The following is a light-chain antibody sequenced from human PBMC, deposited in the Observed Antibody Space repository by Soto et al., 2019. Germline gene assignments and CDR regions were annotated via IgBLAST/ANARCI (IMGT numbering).Light chain of an antibody. CDR1: SSDVGGYNY. CDR3: SSYTSSSTRV. CDR2: DVS. J-gene: IGLJ1*01. V-gene: IGLV2-14*01. Sequence: QSALTQPASVSGSPGQSITISCTGTSSDVGGYNYVSWYQQHPGKAPKLMIYDVSNRPSGVSSRFSGSKSGNTASLTISGLQAEEEADYYCSSYTSSSTRVFGTGTKLTVL.